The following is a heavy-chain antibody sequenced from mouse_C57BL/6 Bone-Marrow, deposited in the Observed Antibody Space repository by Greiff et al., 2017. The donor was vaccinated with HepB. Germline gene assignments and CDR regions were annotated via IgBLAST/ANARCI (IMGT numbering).Heavy chain of an antibody. V-gene: IGHV14-4*01. Sequence: VQLKESGAELVRPGASVKLSCTASGFNIKDDYMHWVKQRPEQGLEWIGWIDPENGDTEYASKFQGKATITADTSSNTAYLQLSSLTSEDTAVYYCTPLVYYYGSSFLYWYFDVWGTGTTVTVSS. CDR2: IDPENGDT. D-gene: IGHD1-1*01. CDR3: TPLVYYYGSSFLYWYFDV. J-gene: IGHJ1*03. CDR1: GFNIKDDY.